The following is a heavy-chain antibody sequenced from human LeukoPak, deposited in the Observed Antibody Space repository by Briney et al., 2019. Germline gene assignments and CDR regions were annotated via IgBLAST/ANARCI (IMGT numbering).Heavy chain of an antibody. J-gene: IGHJ4*02. V-gene: IGHV1-46*01. Sequence: GASVKVPCKASGYTFTSYYMHWVRQAPGQGLEWMGIINPSGGSTSYAQKFQGRVTMTRDTSTSTVYMELSSLRSEDTAVYYCARDDPYEGIEGATLFDYWGQGTLVTVSS. CDR1: GYTFTSYY. CDR3: ARDDPYEGIEGATLFDY. CDR2: INPSGGST. D-gene: IGHD1-26*01.